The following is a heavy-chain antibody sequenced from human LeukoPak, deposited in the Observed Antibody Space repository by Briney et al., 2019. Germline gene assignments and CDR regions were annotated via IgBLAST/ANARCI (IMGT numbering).Heavy chain of an antibody. Sequence: PGGSLRLSCAASGCTFSDYYMSWIRQAPGKGLEWVSYISSSGSTIYYADSVKGRFTISRDNAKNSLYLQMNSLRAEDTAVYYCARGGIVATSNYYYYYGMDVWGQGTTVTVSS. CDR1: GCTFSDYY. V-gene: IGHV3-11*01. J-gene: IGHJ6*02. D-gene: IGHD5-12*01. CDR2: ISSSGSTI. CDR3: ARGGIVATSNYYYYYGMDV.